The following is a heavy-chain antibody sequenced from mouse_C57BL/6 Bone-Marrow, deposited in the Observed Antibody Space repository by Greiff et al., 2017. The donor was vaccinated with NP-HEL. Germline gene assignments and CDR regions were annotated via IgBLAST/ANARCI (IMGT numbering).Heavy chain of an antibody. V-gene: IGHV1-39*01. D-gene: IGHD5-1*01. CDR3: ERRESNAMDY. CDR1: GYTFTDYN. J-gene: IGHJ4*01. CDR2: INPNNGTT. Sequence: VQLQQSGAELVKPGASVKMSCKASGYTFTDYNMNWVKQSHGKSLEWIGDINPNNGTTSYNEKFKGKATLTVDKSSSTAYMQLSSLTSDDSAVYYWERRESNAMDYWGQGTTVTVSS.